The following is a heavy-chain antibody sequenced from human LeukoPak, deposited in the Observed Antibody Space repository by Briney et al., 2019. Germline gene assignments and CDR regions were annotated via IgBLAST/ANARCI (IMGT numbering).Heavy chain of an antibody. CDR1: GFTFSSYS. J-gene: IGHJ3*02. CDR3: ARDEWGDAFDI. D-gene: IGHD1-26*01. Sequence: GGSLRLSCAASGFTFSSYSMNWVRQAPGKGLEWVSSIRSSSSYVHSADSVRGGFTISRDNAKNSLFLQMNSLRAEDTAVYYCARDEWGDAFDIWGQGTMVTVFS. V-gene: IGHV3-21*01. CDR2: IRSSSSYV.